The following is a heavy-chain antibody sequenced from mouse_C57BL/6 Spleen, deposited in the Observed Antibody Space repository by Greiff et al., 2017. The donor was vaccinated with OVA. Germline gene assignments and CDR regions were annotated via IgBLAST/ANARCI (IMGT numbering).Heavy chain of an antibody. J-gene: IGHJ4*01. Sequence: VQLQQPGAELVKPGASVKLSCNASGYTFTSYWMHWVKQRPGRGLEWIGRIDPNSGGTKYNEKFKSKATLTVDKPSSTAYMQLSSLTSEDSAVYYCARRDYSNFENAMDYWGQGTSVTVSS. D-gene: IGHD2-5*01. CDR2: IDPNSGGT. CDR3: ARRDYSNFENAMDY. CDR1: GYTFTSYW. V-gene: IGHV1-72*01.